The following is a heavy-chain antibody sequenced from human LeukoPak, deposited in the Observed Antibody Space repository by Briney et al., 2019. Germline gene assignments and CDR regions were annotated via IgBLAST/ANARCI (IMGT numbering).Heavy chain of an antibody. D-gene: IGHD3-22*01. J-gene: IGHJ4*02. CDR1: GFTFSIHA. V-gene: IGHV3-23*01. CDR2: ITSRGEST. CDR3: ARDRPNYYGSDGHYYRRDGDY. Sequence: GGSLRLSCAASGFTFSIHAMSSVRQAPGKGLQWVSSITSRGESTWYVDSVKGRFTITRDNSENTLYLQMHSLRAEDTAVYYCARDRPNYYGSDGHYYRRDGDYWGRGTLVSVSS.